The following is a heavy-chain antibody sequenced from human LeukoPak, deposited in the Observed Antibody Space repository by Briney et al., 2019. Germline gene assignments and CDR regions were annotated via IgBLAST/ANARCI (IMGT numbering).Heavy chain of an antibody. D-gene: IGHD3-10*01. CDR1: GGTFSIYA. CDR2: IIPMFGTA. Sequence: SVKVSCKASGGTFSIYAISWVRQAPGQGLEWMGGIIPMFGTANYAQKFQGRVTITADESTSTAYMELSSLRSEDTAVYYCARRRSNGSGSYARDYYYYGMDVWGQGTTVTVSS. J-gene: IGHJ6*02. CDR3: ARRRSNGSGSYARDYYYYGMDV. V-gene: IGHV1-69*13.